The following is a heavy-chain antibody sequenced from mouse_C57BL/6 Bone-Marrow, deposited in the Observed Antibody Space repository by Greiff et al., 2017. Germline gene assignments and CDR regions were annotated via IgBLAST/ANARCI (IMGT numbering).Heavy chain of an antibody. V-gene: IGHV1-64*01. Sequence: QVQLKQPGAELVKPGASVKLSCKASGYTFTSYWMHWVKQRPGQGLEWIGMIHPNSGSTNYNEKFKSKATLTVDKSSSTAYMQLSSLTSEDSAVYYCARRAVVASSYWYFDVWGTGTTVTVSS. CDR3: ARRAVVASSYWYFDV. CDR1: GYTFTSYW. J-gene: IGHJ1*03. CDR2: IHPNSGST. D-gene: IGHD1-1*01.